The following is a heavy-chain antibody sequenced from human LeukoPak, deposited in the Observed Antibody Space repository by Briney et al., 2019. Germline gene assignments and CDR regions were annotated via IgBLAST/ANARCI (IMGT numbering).Heavy chain of an antibody. Sequence: ASVKVSCKASGYIFTDYYMHWVRQAPGQELGWMGRINPNSGGTNYAQKFQGRVTMTRDTSISTAYTELSSLRSEDTATYYCARGRGYCSSTSCIKLYYYYGMDVWGQGTMVTVSS. V-gene: IGHV1/OR15-1*01. CDR1: GYIFTDYY. J-gene: IGHJ6*02. CDR3: ARGRGYCSSTSCIKLYYYYGMDV. CDR2: INPNSGGT. D-gene: IGHD2-2*03.